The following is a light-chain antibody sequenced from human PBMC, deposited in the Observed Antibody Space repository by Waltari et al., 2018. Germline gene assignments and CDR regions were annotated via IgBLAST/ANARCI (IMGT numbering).Light chain of an antibody. CDR1: QSISSY. CDR2: AAS. V-gene: IGKV1-39*01. CDR3: QQSYSTPWT. Sequence: IKMTQSPTSLPACVGAKVTITCRASQSISSYLNWYQQKPGKAPKLLIYAASSLPSGVPSRFSGSGSGTDFTLTISSLQPEDFATYYCQQSYSTPWTFGQGTKVEIK. J-gene: IGKJ1*01.